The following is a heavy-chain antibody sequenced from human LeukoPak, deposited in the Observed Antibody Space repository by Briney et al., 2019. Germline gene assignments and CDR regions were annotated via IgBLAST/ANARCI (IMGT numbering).Heavy chain of an antibody. CDR3: ARGWFDP. V-gene: IGHV4-61*02. CDR1: GGSISSGSYY. CDR2: IYTSGST. Sequence: PSETLSLTCTVSGGSISSGSYYWSWIRQPAWKGLEWIGRIYTSGSTNYNPSLKSRVTISVDTSKNQFSLKLSSVTAADTAVYYCARGWFDPWGQGTLVTVSS. J-gene: IGHJ5*02.